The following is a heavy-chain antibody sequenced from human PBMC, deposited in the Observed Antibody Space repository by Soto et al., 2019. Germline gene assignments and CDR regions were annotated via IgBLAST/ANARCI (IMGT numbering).Heavy chain of an antibody. CDR3: ARGSEWFGESTWFDP. J-gene: IGHJ5*02. Sequence: KNLSLTRTFPDDSISSGSDYWCWIRQPPGKGLEWIGSIYYSGSTYYNPSLKSRVTISVDTSKNQFSLKLSSVTAADTAVYYCARGSEWFGESTWFDPWGQ. V-gene: IGHV4-39*01. CDR1: DDSISSGSDY. CDR2: IYYSGST. D-gene: IGHD3-10*01.